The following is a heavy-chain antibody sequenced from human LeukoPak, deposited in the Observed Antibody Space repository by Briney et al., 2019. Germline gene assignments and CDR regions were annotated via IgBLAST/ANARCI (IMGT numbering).Heavy chain of an antibody. CDR1: GGTFTSYA. D-gene: IGHD6-6*01. CDR2: IIPILGIT. Sequence: ASVKVSCKASGGTFTSYAISWVRQAPGQRFEWMGRIIPILGITNYAQKFQGRVTITADKSTSTAYMELSSLRSEDTAVYYCATGVIFGGVYSSSDYWGQGTLVTVSS. J-gene: IGHJ4*02. V-gene: IGHV1-69*04. CDR3: ATGVIFGGVYSSSDY.